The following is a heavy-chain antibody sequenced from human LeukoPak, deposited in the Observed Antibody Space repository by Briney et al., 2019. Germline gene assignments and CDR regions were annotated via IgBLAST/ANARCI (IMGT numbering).Heavy chain of an antibody. CDR3: ATQPYYDFSPFDY. D-gene: IGHD3-3*01. CDR1: GFIFSNYA. J-gene: IGHJ4*02. V-gene: IGHV3-23*01. Sequence: GGSLRLSCSASGFIFSNYAMSWVRRAPGKGLEWVSGISSSGGSTYYRDSVKGRFTISRDNSRNTLYLQMNSLRAEDTAVYYCATQPYYDFSPFDYWGQGTLVTVSS. CDR2: ISSSGGST.